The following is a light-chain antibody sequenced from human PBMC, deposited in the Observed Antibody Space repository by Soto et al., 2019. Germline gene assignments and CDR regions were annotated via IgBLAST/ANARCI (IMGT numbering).Light chain of an antibody. Sequence: DIQMTQSPSSLSASVGDRVTITCRASQSISSYLNWYQQKPGKAPKLLIYAASSLQSGVPSRFSGSGSVTEFTLTVSDVQPEDFAVYYCHHRQSWPRTIGQATKVDIK. J-gene: IGKJ1*01. CDR1: QSISSY. CDR2: AAS. CDR3: HHRQSWPRT. V-gene: IGKV1-39*01.